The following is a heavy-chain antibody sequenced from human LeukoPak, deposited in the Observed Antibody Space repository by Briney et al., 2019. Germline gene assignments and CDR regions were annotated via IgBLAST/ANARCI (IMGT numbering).Heavy chain of an antibody. CDR3: ARPYGSGSYGH. Sequence: PGGSLRLSCAASGFSFSTTWMSWVRQAPGKGLEWIGEINHSGSTNYNPSLKSRVTISVDTSKNQFSLKLSSVTAADTAVYYCARPYGSGSYGHWGQGTLVTVSS. CDR1: GFSFSTTW. J-gene: IGHJ4*02. V-gene: IGHV4-34*01. CDR2: INHSGST. D-gene: IGHD3-10*01.